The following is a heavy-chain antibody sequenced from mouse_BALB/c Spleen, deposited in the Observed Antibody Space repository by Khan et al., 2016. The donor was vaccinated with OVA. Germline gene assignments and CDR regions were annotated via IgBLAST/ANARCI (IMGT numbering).Heavy chain of an antibody. V-gene: IGHV9-3-1*01. CDR1: GYTFTNYG. CDR3: AREDTTEGFAY. Sequence: QIQLVQSGPELKKPGETVKISCKASGYTFTNYGMNWVKQAPGKGLKWMGWINTYTGEPTYADDFKGRFAFSLETSASTAYLQINNLKNEDTATYCCAREDTTEGFAYWGQGTLVTVSA. D-gene: IGHD1-1*01. J-gene: IGHJ3*01. CDR2: INTYTGEP.